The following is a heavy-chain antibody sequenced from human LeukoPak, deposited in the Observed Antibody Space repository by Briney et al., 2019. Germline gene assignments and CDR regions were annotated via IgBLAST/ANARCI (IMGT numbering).Heavy chain of an antibody. CDR3: ARVVYVLLWFGELPKAYNWFDP. CDR1: GGSISSSSYY. CDR2: IYYSGST. Sequence: SETLSLTCTVSGGSISSSSYYWGWLRQPPGKGLEWIGSIYYSGSTYYNPSLKSRVTISVDTSKNQFSLKLSSVTAADTAVYYCARVVYVLLWFGELPKAYNWFDPWGQGTLVTVSS. J-gene: IGHJ5*02. V-gene: IGHV4-39*07. D-gene: IGHD3-10*01.